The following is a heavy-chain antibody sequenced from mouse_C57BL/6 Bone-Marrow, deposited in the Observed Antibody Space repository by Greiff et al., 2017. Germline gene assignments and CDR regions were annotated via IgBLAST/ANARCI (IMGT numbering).Heavy chain of an antibody. V-gene: IGHV1-76*01. CDR1: GYTFTDYY. CDR2: IYPGSGNT. J-gene: IGHJ3*01. Sequence: QVQLQQSGAELVRPGASVKLSCKASGYTFTDYYINWVKQRPGQGLEWIARIYPGSGNTYYNEKVKGKATLTAEKSSSTAYMQLSSLTSEDSAVYFCARRRLSAWFAYWGQGTLVTVSA. CDR3: ARRRLSAWFAY. D-gene: IGHD1-1*02.